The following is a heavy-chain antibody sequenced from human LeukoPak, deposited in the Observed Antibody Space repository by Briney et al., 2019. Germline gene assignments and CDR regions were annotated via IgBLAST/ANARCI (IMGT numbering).Heavy chain of an antibody. Sequence: GASVKVSCKASGYTFTSYAVHWVRQAPGQRLEWIGWINAGNGNTKYSQKFQGRVTITRDTSASTAYMELSSLRSEDTAVYYCARDMVRGVIIRYGYWGQGTLVTVSS. J-gene: IGHJ4*02. V-gene: IGHV1-3*01. CDR2: INAGNGNT. CDR3: ARDMVRGVIIRYGY. CDR1: GYTFTSYA. D-gene: IGHD3-10*01.